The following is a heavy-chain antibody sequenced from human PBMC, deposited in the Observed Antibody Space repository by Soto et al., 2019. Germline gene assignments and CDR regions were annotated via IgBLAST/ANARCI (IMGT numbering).Heavy chain of an antibody. D-gene: IGHD6-13*01. CDR2: IKQDGSEK. CDR3: AKDGSSSWYWRFDY. CDR1: GFTSSSYW. V-gene: IGHV3-7*03. Sequence: PGGSLRLSCAASGFTSSSYWMSWVRQAPGKGLEWVANIKQDGSEKYYVDSVKGRFTISRDNAKNTLYLQMNSLRAEDTAVYYCAKDGSSSWYWRFDYWGQGTLVTVSS. J-gene: IGHJ4*02.